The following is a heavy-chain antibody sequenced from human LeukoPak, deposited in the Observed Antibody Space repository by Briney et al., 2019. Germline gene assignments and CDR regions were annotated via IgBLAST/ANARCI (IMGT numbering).Heavy chain of an antibody. CDR3: ARVLSAVTSTFDY. J-gene: IGHJ4*02. V-gene: IGHV1-2*02. D-gene: IGHD4-17*01. Sequence: ASVTVSCKASGCSFTHHNVHWVRQAPGQALEWMGWIKPNNGDTKFSQKFQDRVTLTSDTSIDTAYMEMSGLTSDDTAIYYCARVLSAVTSTFDYWGQGTPVTVSS. CDR1: GCSFTHHN. CDR2: IKPNNGDT.